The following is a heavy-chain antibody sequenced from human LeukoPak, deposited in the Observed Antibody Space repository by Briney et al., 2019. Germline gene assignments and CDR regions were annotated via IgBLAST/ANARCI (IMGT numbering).Heavy chain of an antibody. CDR3: AGSGSYYGGPTPAVDY. CDR2: IYYSGST. J-gene: IGHJ4*02. V-gene: IGHV4-59*01. CDR1: GGSISSYY. D-gene: IGHD1-26*01. Sequence: SETLSLTCTVSGGSISSYYWSWIRQPPGQGLEWIGYIYYSGSTNYNPSLKSRVTISVDTSKNQFSLKLSSVTAADTAVYYCAGSGSYYGGPTPAVDYWGQGTLVTVSS.